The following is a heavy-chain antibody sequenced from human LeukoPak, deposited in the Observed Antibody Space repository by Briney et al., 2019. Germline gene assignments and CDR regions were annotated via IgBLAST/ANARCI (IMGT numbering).Heavy chain of an antibody. J-gene: IGHJ6*03. CDR2: INSDGSST. Sequence: TGGSLRLSCAASRFTFSRYYMHWVRQAPGKGLVWVSRINSDGSSTTYADSVKGRFTISRDNAKNSLYLQMNSLRAEDTAVYYCARNPAKLYDSSGYYYYYYYMDVWGKGTTVTVSS. D-gene: IGHD3-22*01. CDR3: ARNPAKLYDSSGYYYYYYYMDV. CDR1: RFTFSRYY. V-gene: IGHV3-74*01.